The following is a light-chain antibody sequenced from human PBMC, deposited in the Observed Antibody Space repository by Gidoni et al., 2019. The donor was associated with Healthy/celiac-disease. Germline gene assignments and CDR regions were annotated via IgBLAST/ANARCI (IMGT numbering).Light chain of an antibody. Sequence: DIVMTQSPLSLPVTPGEPASISCRSSQSLLHSNGYNYLDWYLQKPGQSPQLLIYLGSNRASGVPDRFSGSGSGTDFTLRSHPSGPELARLQTLFTFGPGTKVDIK. CDR1: QSLLHSNGYNY. CDR3: FT. CDR2: LGS. J-gene: IGKJ3*01. V-gene: IGKV2-28*01.